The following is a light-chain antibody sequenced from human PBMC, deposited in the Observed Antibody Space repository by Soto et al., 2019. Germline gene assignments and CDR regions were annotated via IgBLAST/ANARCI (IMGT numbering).Light chain of an antibody. CDR3: QQYSSWYT. CDR2: KAS. Sequence: DIQMTQSPSTLSASVGDRVTITCRASQSISSWLAWYQQKPGKAPKFLIYKASSLESGVPSRFSGSGSGTEFPLPISSLQPDDFASYCCQQYSSWYTFGQGTKLEIK. V-gene: IGKV1-5*03. CDR1: QSISSW. J-gene: IGKJ2*01.